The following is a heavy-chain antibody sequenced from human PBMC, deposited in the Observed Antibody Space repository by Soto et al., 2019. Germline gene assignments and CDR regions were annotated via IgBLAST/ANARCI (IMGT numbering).Heavy chain of an antibody. V-gene: IGHV1-69*01. CDR1: AGTFSSYG. CDR3: ASDRSWKYYYYDSSVPYFSGMDV. CDR2: IMPIFGTP. J-gene: IGHJ6*02. D-gene: IGHD3-22*01. Sequence: QVQLVQSGAEVKKPGSSVKVSCKASAGTFSSYGISWVRQAPGQGLEWMGGIMPIFGTPNYAQKFQGRVTITADESTSTGYMELSSMTSEDTAVYYCASDRSWKYYYYDSSVPYFSGMDVWGQGTTVTVSS.